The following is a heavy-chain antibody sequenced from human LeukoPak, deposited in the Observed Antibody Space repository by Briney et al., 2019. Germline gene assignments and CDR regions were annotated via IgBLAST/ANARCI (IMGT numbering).Heavy chain of an antibody. Sequence: PGGSLRLSCAASGFTFSSYGMHWVRQAPGKGLEWVAVIWYDGSNKYYADSVKGRFTISRDNSKNTLYLHMNSLRAEDTAIYYCAKGGGGTRGAFDIWGQGTMVTVSS. CDR3: AKGGGGTRGAFDI. CDR2: IWYDGSNK. V-gene: IGHV3-33*06. J-gene: IGHJ3*02. CDR1: GFTFSSYG. D-gene: IGHD2-15*01.